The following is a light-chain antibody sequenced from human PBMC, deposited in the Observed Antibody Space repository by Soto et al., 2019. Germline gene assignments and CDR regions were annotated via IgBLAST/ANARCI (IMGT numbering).Light chain of an antibody. CDR2: DAS. V-gene: IGKV3-11*01. CDR1: QSVGSY. J-gene: IGKJ5*01. Sequence: EIELTQSPATLSLSPGERATLSCRASQSVGSYLAWYQQKPGQAPRLLIYDASNRATGIPARFSGSGSGTDFTLTISSLEPEDFAVYYCQQRSNGITFGQGTRLEIK. CDR3: QQRSNGIT.